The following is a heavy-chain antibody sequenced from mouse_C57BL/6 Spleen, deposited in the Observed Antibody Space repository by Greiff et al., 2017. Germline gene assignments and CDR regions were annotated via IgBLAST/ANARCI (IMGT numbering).Heavy chain of an antibody. D-gene: IGHD1-1*02. CDR3: TRDGVTEGYCDY. Sequence: EVKLMESGEGLVKPGGSLKLSCAASGFTFSSYAMSWVRQTPEQRLEWVAYISSGGDYIYYEDTVKGRFTISRDNARNTLYLHMSSLKSEDTAMYYCTRDGVTEGYCDYWGQGTTLTVSS. CDR2: ISSGGDYI. V-gene: IGHV5-9-1*02. CDR1: GFTFSSYA. J-gene: IGHJ2*01.